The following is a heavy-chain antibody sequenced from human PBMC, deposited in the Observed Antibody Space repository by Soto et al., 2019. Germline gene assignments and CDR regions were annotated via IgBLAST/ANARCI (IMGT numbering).Heavy chain of an antibody. J-gene: IGHJ4*02. D-gene: IGHD6-13*01. V-gene: IGHV1-69*13. CDR3: ARDSGAKLSSS. CDR2: IVPIYRTA. Sequence: GASVKVSCKASGGTFSSYRFNWVRQARGQGLEWLGGIVPIYRTADYAQKFQGRVTTTADESTRTVYLELSSLKSQDTALYYCARDSGAKLSSSWGQGILVTVLL. CDR1: GGTFSSYR.